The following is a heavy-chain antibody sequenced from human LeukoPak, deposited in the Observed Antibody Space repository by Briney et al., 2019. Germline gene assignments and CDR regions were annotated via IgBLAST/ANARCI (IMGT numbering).Heavy chain of an antibody. CDR2: ISSSSSYI. D-gene: IGHD6-13*01. V-gene: IGHV3-21*01. J-gene: IGHJ4*02. Sequence: GGSLRLSCAASGFTFSSYSMNWVRQAPGKGLEWVSSISSSSSYIYYADSVKGRFTISRDNAKNSLYLQMNSLRAEDTAVYYCARDSGVIAAASRDFDYWGQGTLVTVSS. CDR3: ARDSGVIAAASRDFDY. CDR1: GFTFSSYS.